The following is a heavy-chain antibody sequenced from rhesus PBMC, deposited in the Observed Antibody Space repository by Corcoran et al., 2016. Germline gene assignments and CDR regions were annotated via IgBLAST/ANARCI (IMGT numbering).Heavy chain of an antibody. D-gene: IGHD6-13*01. J-gene: IGHJ2*01. CDR1: GFTFSSYG. V-gene: IGHV3S5*01. CDR3: AKLYSSWDWYFDL. Sequence: EVQLVEAGGGLVQPGGSLRLSCAASGFTFSSYGMSWVRQAPGKGLEGVSYISNGGGSTYYADSVKGRFTISSDNSKNTLSLQMNSLRAEDTAVYYCAKLYSSWDWYFDLWGPGTPITISS. CDR2: ISNGGGST.